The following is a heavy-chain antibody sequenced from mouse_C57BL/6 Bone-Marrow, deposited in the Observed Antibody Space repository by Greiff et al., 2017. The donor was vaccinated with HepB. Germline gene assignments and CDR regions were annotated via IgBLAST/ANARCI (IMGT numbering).Heavy chain of an antibody. Sequence: VQLQESGAELVRPGASVTLSCKASGYTFTDYEMHWVKQTPVHGLEWIGAIDPETGGTAYNQKFKGKAILTADKSSSTAYMELRSLTSEDSAVYYCTDGSSYVNYFACWGQGTTLTVSS. V-gene: IGHV1-15*01. D-gene: IGHD1-1*01. J-gene: IGHJ2*01. CDR1: GYTFTDYE. CDR2: IDPETGGT. CDR3: TDGSSYVNYFAC.